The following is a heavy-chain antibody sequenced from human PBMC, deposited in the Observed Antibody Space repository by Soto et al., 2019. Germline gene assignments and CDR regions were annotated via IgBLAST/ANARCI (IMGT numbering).Heavy chain of an antibody. V-gene: IGHV1-18*01. J-gene: IGHJ4*02. CDR3: ARGVTPIAY. CDR1: GYTFTNFG. Sequence: QVQLVQSGAEVKKPGASVKVSCKASGYTFTNFGISWVRQAPGQGLEWMGWISAYNGNTNYAQKVQGRVTMTTDTGTSAASMGGRRLPFDEPAVYYGARGVTPIAYWGQGTLVTVSS. D-gene: IGHD2-21*02. CDR2: ISAYNGNT.